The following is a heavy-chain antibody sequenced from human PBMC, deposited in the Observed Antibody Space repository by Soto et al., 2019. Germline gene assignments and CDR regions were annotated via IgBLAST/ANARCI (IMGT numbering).Heavy chain of an antibody. CDR3: ARGGGIMVRGVPRSFDY. D-gene: IGHD3-10*01. Sequence: QVQLVQSGAEVKKPGASVKVSCKASGYTFTSYGISWVRQAPGQGLEWMGWISAYNGNTNYAQKLQGRVTMTTEASTSTAYMEPRSLRSDDAGVYYCARGGGIMVRGVPRSFDYWGQGTLVTVSS. J-gene: IGHJ4*02. V-gene: IGHV1-18*01. CDR2: ISAYNGNT. CDR1: GYTFTSYG.